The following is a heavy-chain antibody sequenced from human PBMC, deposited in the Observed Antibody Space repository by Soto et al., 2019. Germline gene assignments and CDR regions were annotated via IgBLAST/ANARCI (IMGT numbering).Heavy chain of an antibody. J-gene: IGHJ4*02. V-gene: IGHV1-18*01. D-gene: IGHD2-15*01. Sequence: ASVKVSCKASGYTFTSYGISWVRQAPGQGLEWMGWISAYNGNTNYAQKLQGRVTMTTDTSTSTAYMELRSLRSDDTAVYYCASVGEYCSGGSCYSWPLYYFDYWGQGTLVTVSS. CDR2: ISAYNGNT. CDR1: GYTFTSYG. CDR3: ASVGEYCSGGSCYSWPLYYFDY.